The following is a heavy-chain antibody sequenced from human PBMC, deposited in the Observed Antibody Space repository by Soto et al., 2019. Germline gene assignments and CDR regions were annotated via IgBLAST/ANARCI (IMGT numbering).Heavy chain of an antibody. CDR1: GFTFSTYA. D-gene: IGHD3-10*01. V-gene: IGHV3-23*01. CDR3: AKDRHYPRDYFHY. CDR2: VSANGQGI. J-gene: IGHJ4*02. Sequence: PWGSLRLSCAGFGFTFSTYAMTWVRQAPGKGLEWVSAVSANGQGIYYADSVRGRFTISRDNSKNTVFLHMDSLSAEDTAVYYCAKDRHYPRDYFHYWGQGTLVTVSS.